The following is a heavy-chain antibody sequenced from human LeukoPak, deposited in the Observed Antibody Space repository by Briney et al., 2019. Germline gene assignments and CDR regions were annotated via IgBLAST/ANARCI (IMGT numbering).Heavy chain of an antibody. CDR3: AGRDRRSLLDY. CDR2: ISDDGSRI. CDR1: GFTFSSYA. D-gene: IGHD1-26*01. Sequence: PGRSLRLSCAASGFTFSSYAMHWVRQAPGKGLEWVAVISDDGSRIYYADSVKGRFTISRDNSKNTLYLQMNSLRAEDTAVYYCAGRDRRSLLDYWGQGTLVTVS. V-gene: IGHV3-30-3*01. J-gene: IGHJ4*02.